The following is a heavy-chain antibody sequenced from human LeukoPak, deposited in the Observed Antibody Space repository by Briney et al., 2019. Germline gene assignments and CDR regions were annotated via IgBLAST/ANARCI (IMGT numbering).Heavy chain of an antibody. D-gene: IGHD3-16*02. CDR3: ARGTVITFGGVIVIPLPFDY. Sequence: SETLSLTCAVSGGSISSSSYYWGWIRQPPGKGLEWIGSIYYSGSTYYNPSLKSRVTISVDTSKNQFSLKLSSVTAADTAVYYCARGTVITFGGVIVIPLPFDYWGQGTLVTVSS. CDR2: IYYSGST. J-gene: IGHJ4*02. CDR1: GGSISSSSYY. V-gene: IGHV4-39*07.